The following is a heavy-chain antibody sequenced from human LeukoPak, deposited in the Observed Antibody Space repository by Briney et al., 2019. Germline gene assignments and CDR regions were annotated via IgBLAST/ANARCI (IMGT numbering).Heavy chain of an antibody. D-gene: IGHD2-15*01. CDR1: GGSFSGYY. CDR3: ATRSVVVVVAATQDWFDP. J-gene: IGHJ5*02. V-gene: IGHV4-34*01. CDR2: INHSGST. Sequence: SETLSLTCAVYGGSFSGYYWSWIRQPPGKGLEWIGEINHSGSTNYNPSHKSRGTISVDTSKNQFSLKLSSVTAADTAVYYCATRSVVVVVAATQDWFDPWGQGTLVTVSS.